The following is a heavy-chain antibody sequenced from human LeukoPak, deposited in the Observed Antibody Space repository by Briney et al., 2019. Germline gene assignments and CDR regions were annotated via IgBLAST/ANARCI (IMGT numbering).Heavy chain of an antibody. CDR3: ARDLYCSGGSCYNWFDP. CDR2: INPNSGGT. J-gene: IGHJ5*02. Sequence: ASVKVSCKAPGYTFTGYYMHWVRQATGQGLEWMGWINPNSGGTNYAQKFQGRVTMTRDTSISTAYMELSRLRSDDTAVYYCARDLYCSGGSCYNWFDPWGQGTLVTVSS. V-gene: IGHV1-2*02. D-gene: IGHD2-15*01. CDR1: GYTFTGYY.